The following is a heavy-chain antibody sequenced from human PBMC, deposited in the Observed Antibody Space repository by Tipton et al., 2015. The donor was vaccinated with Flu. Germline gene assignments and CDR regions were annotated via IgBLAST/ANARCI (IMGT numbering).Heavy chain of an antibody. V-gene: IGHV4-59*01. CDR1: GDSLSSYY. D-gene: IGHD1-26*01. J-gene: IGHJ5*02. Sequence: TLSLTCSVSGDSLSSYYWSWIRQSPGKGLEWIGQVYYSGTTNYNPSLKSRVTISLDKSKNQFSLTLKSMTTADTAVFYCARGGWEPHGGWFDPWGQGILVTVSS. CDR2: VYYSGTT. CDR3: ARGGWEPHGGWFDP.